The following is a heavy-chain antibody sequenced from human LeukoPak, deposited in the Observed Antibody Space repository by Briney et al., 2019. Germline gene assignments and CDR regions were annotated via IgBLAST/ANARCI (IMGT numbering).Heavy chain of an antibody. CDR3: ARAPIKPGATWLNYFDY. CDR1: GFTFSSYS. J-gene: IGHJ4*02. Sequence: GGSLRLSCAASGFTFSSYSMNWVRQAPGKGLEWVSSISSSSSYIYYADSVKGRFTISRDNAKNSLYLQMNSLRAEDTAVYYCARAPIKPGATWLNYFDYWGQGTLVTVSS. CDR2: ISSSSSYI. D-gene: IGHD1-26*01. V-gene: IGHV3-21*01.